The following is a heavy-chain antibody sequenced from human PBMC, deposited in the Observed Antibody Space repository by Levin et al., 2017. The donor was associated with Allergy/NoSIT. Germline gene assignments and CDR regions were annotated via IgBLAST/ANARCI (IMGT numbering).Heavy chain of an antibody. Sequence: VASVKVSCKVSGYTLTELSMHWVRQAPGKGLEWMGGFDPEDGETIYAQKFQGRVTMTEDTSTDTAYMELSSLRSEDTAVYYCATDRPYYYDSSFDYWGQGTLVTVSS. V-gene: IGHV1-24*01. CDR3: ATDRPYYYDSSFDY. D-gene: IGHD3-22*01. CDR2: FDPEDGET. J-gene: IGHJ4*02. CDR1: GYTLTELS.